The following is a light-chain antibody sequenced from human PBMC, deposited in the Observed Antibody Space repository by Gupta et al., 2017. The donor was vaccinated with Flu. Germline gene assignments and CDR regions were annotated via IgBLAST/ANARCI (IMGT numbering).Light chain of an antibody. Sequence: EIVLTQSPTTLSLSPGEGATLSCRASQSVFSALAWYQQKPGQAPRLLIYDTSNRATGIPARFSGSGSGTDFTLTISSLEPEDFAVYSCQQRSKWPLTFGGGTKVEIK. J-gene: IGKJ4*01. CDR3: QQRSKWPLT. V-gene: IGKV3-11*01. CDR2: DTS. CDR1: QSVFSA.